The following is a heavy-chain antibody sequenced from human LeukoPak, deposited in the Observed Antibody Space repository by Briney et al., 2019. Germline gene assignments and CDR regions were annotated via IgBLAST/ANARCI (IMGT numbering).Heavy chain of an antibody. CDR2: INDYTGDT. CDR1: GGSFTDYF. Sequence: PSETLSLTCTVFGGSFTDYFWTWVRHSPGKGLEWIGEINDYTGDTKYNPSLNSRVSISLEKSKNQLSLELRSVTAADTAVYSCARGRHEITMILVVMTAVSYYLDVWGKGTTVTVS. V-gene: IGHV4-34*01. D-gene: IGHD3-22*01. J-gene: IGHJ6*03. CDR3: ARGRHEITMILVVMTAVSYYLDV.